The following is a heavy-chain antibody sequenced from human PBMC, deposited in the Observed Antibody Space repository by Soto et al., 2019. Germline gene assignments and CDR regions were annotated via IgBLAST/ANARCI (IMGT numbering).Heavy chain of an antibody. CDR3: ARGVVVVAASQLGWFDP. CDR2: IIPMFGTA. Sequence: RASVKVSCKASGGTFSRDAISWVRRAPGQGLEWMGGIIPMFGTAKYVQKFQGRLTITADESTTTAYMELRSLRSDDTAVYYCARGVVVVAASQLGWFDPWGQGTLVTVSS. CDR1: GGTFSRDA. D-gene: IGHD2-15*01. J-gene: IGHJ5*02. V-gene: IGHV1-69*13.